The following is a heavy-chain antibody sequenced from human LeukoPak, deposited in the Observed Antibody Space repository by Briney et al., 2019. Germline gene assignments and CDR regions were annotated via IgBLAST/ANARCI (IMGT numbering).Heavy chain of an antibody. Sequence: SDTLSLTCTVSGGSISSYYWSWIRQPPGEGLEWIGYIYYSGGTNSNPSLKSRVTISVDTSKNPFSLKLSSVTAADTAVYYCARSRRVGATRLFDYWGEGTLVTVSP. D-gene: IGHD1-26*01. CDR3: ARSRRVGATRLFDY. CDR2: IYYSGGT. J-gene: IGHJ4*02. V-gene: IGHV4-59*07. CDR1: GGSISSYY.